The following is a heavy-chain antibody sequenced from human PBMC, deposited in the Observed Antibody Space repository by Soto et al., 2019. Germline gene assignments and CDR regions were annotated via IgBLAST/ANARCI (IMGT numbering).Heavy chain of an antibody. V-gene: IGHV1-69*06. CDR2: IIPIFGKA. D-gene: IGHD5-12*01. Sequence: QVQLVQSGAEVKKPGSSVKVSCKASGGTFSSYAITWVRQAPGQGLEWMGGIIPIFGKANYAQKFQGSVTITADKSTRTAYMELSSLRSEDTAVYYFAGLIRWLATMGWGQGTLVTVSS. CDR3: AGLIRWLATMG. CDR1: GGTFSSYA. J-gene: IGHJ4*02.